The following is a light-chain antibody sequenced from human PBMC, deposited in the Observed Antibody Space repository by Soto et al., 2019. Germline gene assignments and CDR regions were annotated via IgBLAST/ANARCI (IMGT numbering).Light chain of an antibody. CDR1: QSVLYSPNNKNY. Sequence: DIVMTQSPDSLAVSLGERATINCKSSQSVLYSPNNKNYLAWYQQKPGQPPQLLVYWASTRESGVPDRFSGSGSGTDFTLTISSLQAEDAEGYYCQQYHSAPQTFGQGTKVEIK. CDR2: WAS. J-gene: IGKJ1*01. CDR3: QQYHSAPQT. V-gene: IGKV4-1*01.